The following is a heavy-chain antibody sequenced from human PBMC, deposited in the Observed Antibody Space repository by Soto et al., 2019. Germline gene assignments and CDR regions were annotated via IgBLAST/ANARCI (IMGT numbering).Heavy chain of an antibody. V-gene: IGHV4-34*01. D-gene: IGHD6-6*01. Sequence: QVQLQQWGAGLLKPSETLSLTCAVYGGSFSGYYWSWIRQPPGKGLEWIGEINHSGSTNYNPSLKGRVTISVDTSKNQFSLKLSSVTAADTAVYYCARGRSQLVCRGHAVKKYGMDVWGQGTTVTVSS. CDR2: INHSGST. CDR3: ARGRSQLVCRGHAVKKYGMDV. J-gene: IGHJ6*02. CDR1: GGSFSGYY.